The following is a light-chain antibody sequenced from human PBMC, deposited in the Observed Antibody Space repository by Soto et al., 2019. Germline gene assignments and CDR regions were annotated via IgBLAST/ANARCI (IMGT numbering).Light chain of an antibody. CDR2: LGS. J-gene: IGKJ1*01. CDR3: MQHLQTPET. CDR1: QSLLHTNGYTY. Sequence: IVMNQSPRSLSVTPGEPASISCRSSQSLLHTNGYTYLNWYLQKPGQSPHLLIYLGSRRAPGVPERISGSGSGTDFTLTINRVEADDVGIYYCMQHLQTPETFGQGTKV. V-gene: IGKV2-28*01.